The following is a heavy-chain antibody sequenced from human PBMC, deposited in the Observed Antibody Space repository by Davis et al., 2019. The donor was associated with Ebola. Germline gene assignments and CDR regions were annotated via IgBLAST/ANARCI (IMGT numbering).Heavy chain of an antibody. D-gene: IGHD2/OR15-2a*01. V-gene: IGHV1-3*04. Sequence: ASVKVSCKASGGGFTNFAVDWVRQAPGQGLEWLGWSNTANGHTKHSQKFQGRVTITSDTSATTAYMELSSLRFEDTALYYCARDPCSTTTCYSAFDVWGQGTMVTVSS. CDR2: SNTANGHT. CDR3: ARDPCSTTTCYSAFDV. CDR1: GGGFTNFA. J-gene: IGHJ3*01.